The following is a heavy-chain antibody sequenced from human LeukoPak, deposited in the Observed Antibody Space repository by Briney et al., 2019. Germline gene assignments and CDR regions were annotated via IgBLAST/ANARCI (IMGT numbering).Heavy chain of an antibody. CDR1: GYSISSGYY. V-gene: IGHV4-38-2*02. CDR2: IYHSGST. D-gene: IGHD4-17*01. Sequence: SETLSLTCTVSGYSISSGYYWGWIRQPPGKGLEWIGSIYHSGSTYYNPSLKSRVTISVDTSKNQFSLKLSSVTAADTAVYYCARGWTTVTGFDYWGQGTLVTVSS. J-gene: IGHJ4*02. CDR3: ARGWTTVTGFDY.